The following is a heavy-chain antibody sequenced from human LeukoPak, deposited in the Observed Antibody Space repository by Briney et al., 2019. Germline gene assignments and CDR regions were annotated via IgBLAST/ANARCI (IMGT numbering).Heavy chain of an antibody. V-gene: IGHV1-46*01. J-gene: IGHJ5*02. CDR1: GYTFTNNW. D-gene: IGHD1-26*01. Sequence: ASVKVSCKTSGYTFTNNWMHWVRQAPGQGLEWVGVINPTGTSTLYAQNFQGRVTMTRDMSTSTDYMELSSLRSEDTAIYYCARDNSVGDNAWWFDPWGQGTLVTVSS. CDR3: ARDNSVGDNAWWFDP. CDR2: INPTGTST.